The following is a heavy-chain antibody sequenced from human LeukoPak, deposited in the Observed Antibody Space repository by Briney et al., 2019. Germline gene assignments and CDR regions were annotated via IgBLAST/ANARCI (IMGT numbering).Heavy chain of an antibody. V-gene: IGHV3-23*01. CDR3: ARDRDRPYFDY. CDR1: GFTFSTYA. J-gene: IGHJ4*02. CDR2: ISGSGGST. D-gene: IGHD2-15*01. Sequence: GGSLRLSCAASGFTFSTYAMSWVRQAPGKGLEWVSSISGSGGSTFYADSVKGRFTISGDNSKNTLYLQLNSLRPEDTAIYYCARDRDRPYFDYWGQGALVTVSS.